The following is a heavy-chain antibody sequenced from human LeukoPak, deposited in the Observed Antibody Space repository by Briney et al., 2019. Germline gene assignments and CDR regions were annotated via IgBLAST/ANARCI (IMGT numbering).Heavy chain of an antibody. Sequence: SETLSLTCSVSGGSVSNYYWSWIRQPPGKGLEWIRYVYYTGSTNYNPSLKSRVTMFEDKSKNQFSLRLYSVTVADTAVYYCARHFAYSSSSYFDYWGQGSLVTVSS. V-gene: IGHV4-59*08. J-gene: IGHJ4*02. CDR1: GGSVSNYY. CDR3: ARHFAYSSSSYFDY. CDR2: VYYTGST. D-gene: IGHD6-6*01.